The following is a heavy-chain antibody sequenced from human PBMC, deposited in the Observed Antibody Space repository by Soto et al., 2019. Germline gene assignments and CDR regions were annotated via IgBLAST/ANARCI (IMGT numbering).Heavy chain of an antibody. Sequence: EVQLLESGGGLVQPGGSLRLSCAASGFTFSSYAMSWVRQAPGKGLEWVSGISGSGGTTYYADSVKGRFTISRDNSKNTLYLQMNSLRAEDTAVFYCAKVANAPRPNYYYYGMDVWGQGTTVTVSS. CDR3: AKVANAPRPNYYYYGMDV. D-gene: IGHD6-6*01. J-gene: IGHJ6*02. CDR2: ISGSGGTT. CDR1: GFTFSSYA. V-gene: IGHV3-23*01.